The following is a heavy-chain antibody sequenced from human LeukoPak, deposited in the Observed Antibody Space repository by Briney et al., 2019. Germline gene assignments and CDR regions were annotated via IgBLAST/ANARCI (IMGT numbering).Heavy chain of an antibody. CDR3: ARDYGSVVVPAAPDY. CDR2: ISSSSSYI. CDR1: GFTFSSYS. J-gene: IGHJ4*02. V-gene: IGHV3-21*01. D-gene: IGHD2-2*01. Sequence: GGSLRLSCAASGFTFSSYSMNWVRQAPGKGLEWVSSISSSSSYIYYADSVKGRFTISRDNAKNSLYLQMNSLRAEDTAVYYCARDYGSVVVPAAPDYWGQGTLVTVSS.